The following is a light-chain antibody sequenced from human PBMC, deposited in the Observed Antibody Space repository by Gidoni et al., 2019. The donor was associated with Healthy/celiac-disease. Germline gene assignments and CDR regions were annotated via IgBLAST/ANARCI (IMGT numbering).Light chain of an antibody. CDR3: KSRDSSGNHRV. CDR1: SLRSYY. J-gene: IGLJ1*01. V-gene: IGLV3-19*01. Sequence: SSELTQYPAVSVALGQTVRITCQGDSLRSYYASWYQQKPGQAPVLVIYGKNNRPSGIPDRLSGSSLGNTASLTITGAQAEDEADYYCKSRDSSGNHRVFGTGTKVTVL. CDR2: GKN.